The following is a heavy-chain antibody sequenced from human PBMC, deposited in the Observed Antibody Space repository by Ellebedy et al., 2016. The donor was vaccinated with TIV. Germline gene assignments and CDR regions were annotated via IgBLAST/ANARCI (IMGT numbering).Heavy chain of an antibody. D-gene: IGHD2-15*01. CDR2: ISSGGGTI. CDR3: ARAATIAALLDY. V-gene: IGHV3-11*01. CDR1: GFYFSDYS. Sequence: GGSLRLSCAASGFYFSDYSMSWIRQAPGQGLALVSYISSGGGTIYYGDSVRGRFTVSRDNAGSSLYLQMNDLRAEDTAIYYCARAATIAALLDYWGQGQLVTVSS. J-gene: IGHJ4*02.